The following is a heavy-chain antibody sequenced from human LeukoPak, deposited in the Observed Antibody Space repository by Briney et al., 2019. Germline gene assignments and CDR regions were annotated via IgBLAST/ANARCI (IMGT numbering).Heavy chain of an antibody. CDR3: ARSILRYYYNASGYYPYYFDY. J-gene: IGHJ4*02. Sequence: SETLSLTCTVSGGSFSSSSYYWGWIRQPPGKGLEWIVSSSYRGNNYHNPSVKSRVIMSVDTSKNQFSLALRSVTAADTAVYYCARSILRYYYNASGYYPYYFDYWGQGMLVTVSS. V-gene: IGHV4-39*07. CDR2: SSYRGNN. CDR1: GGSFSSSSYY. D-gene: IGHD3-22*01.